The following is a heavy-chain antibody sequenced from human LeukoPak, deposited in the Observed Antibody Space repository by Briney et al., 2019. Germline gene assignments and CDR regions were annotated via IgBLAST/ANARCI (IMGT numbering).Heavy chain of an antibody. CDR1: GYSISSGYY. J-gene: IGHJ5*02. CDR2: IYYSGST. Sequence: SETLSLTCTVSGYSISSGYYWGWIRQHPGKGLEWIGYIYYSGSTYYNPSLKSRVTISVDTSKNQFSLKLSSVTAADTAVYYCARGPADDSSGYFWVDPWGQGTLVTVSS. V-gene: IGHV4-31*03. D-gene: IGHD3-22*01. CDR3: ARGPADDSSGYFWVDP.